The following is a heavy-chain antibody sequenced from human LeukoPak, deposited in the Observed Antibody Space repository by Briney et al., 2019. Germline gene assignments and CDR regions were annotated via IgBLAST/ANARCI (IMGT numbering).Heavy chain of an antibody. CDR2: IIPLFGTA. CDR3: AGMPRLGDAKFFDY. D-gene: IGHD2-21*02. J-gene: IGHJ4*02. CDR1: GGTFSSHA. Sequence: ASVKVSCKASGGTFSSHAITWVRQAPGQGLEWMGGIIPLFGTANYAQKFQGRVTITADEYTNTAYMELSSLRSDDTAVYFCAGMPRLGDAKFFDYWGQGTLDTVSS. V-gene: IGHV1-69*13.